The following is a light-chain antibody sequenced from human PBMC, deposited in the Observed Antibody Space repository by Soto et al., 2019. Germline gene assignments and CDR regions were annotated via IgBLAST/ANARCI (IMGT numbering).Light chain of an antibody. J-gene: IGKJ4*01. CDR3: QQRCNWPYLT. V-gene: IGKV3-11*01. CDR2: DAS. Sequence: EIVLTQSPDTLSLSPGERATLSCRASQSVSGYLGWYQQKPGQAPRLLIYDASNRAYGVPASFRGSGSGTNFTLTSASLEPEDFAVYYCQQRCNWPYLTFGGGTRV. CDR1: QSVSGY.